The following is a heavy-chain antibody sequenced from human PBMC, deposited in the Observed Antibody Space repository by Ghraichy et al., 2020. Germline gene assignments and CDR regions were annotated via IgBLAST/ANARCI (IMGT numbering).Heavy chain of an antibody. V-gene: IGHV1-18*01. CDR1: GYTFTNHG. D-gene: IGHD6-19*01. CDR2: ISVYNGNT. Sequence: ASVKVSCKASGYTFTNHGLSCVRQAPGQGLEWMGWISVYNGNTNYAQRLQGRVTMTTDTSTSTAYMELRSLTSDDTAVYYCAREARAVSGTSFDYWGQGTLVTVSS. J-gene: IGHJ4*02. CDR3: AREARAVSGTSFDY.